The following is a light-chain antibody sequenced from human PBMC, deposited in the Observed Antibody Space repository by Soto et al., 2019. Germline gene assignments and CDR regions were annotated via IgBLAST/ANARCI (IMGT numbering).Light chain of an antibody. V-gene: IGLV1-40*01. CDR1: SSNIGAGYD. CDR3: QSYDSSLDVV. J-gene: IGLJ2*01. CDR2: GNS. Sequence: QSVLTQPPPVSGAPGQRVTISCTGSSSNIGAGYDVHWYQQLPGTAPKLLIYGNSNRPSGVPDRFSGSKSGTSASLAITGLQAGDEADYYCQSYDSSLDVVFGGGTKLTVL.